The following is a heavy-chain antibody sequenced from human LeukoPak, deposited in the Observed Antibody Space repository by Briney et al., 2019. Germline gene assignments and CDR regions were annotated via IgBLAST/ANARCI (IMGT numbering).Heavy chain of an antibody. J-gene: IGHJ6*04. D-gene: IGHD3-9*01. CDR1: GFTFSSYA. Sequence: GGSLRLSCAASGFTFSSYAMSWVRQAPGKGLEWVSAISGSGGSTYYADSVKGRFTISRDNSKNTLYLQMNSLRAEDTAVYYCAKDITIFFYYYYGMDIWGKGTTVTVSS. CDR2: ISGSGGST. CDR3: AKDITIFFYYYYGMDI. V-gene: IGHV3-23*01.